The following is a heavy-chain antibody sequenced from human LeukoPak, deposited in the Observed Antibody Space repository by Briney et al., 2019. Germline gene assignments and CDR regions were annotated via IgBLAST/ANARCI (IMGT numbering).Heavy chain of an antibody. CDR2: IIPILGIA. D-gene: IGHD2-2*01. J-gene: IGHJ5*02. V-gene: IGHV1-69*04. CDR3: ASSTHSAEVGDWFDP. CDR1: GGTFSSYA. Sequence: ASVKVSCKASGGTFSSYAISWVRQAPGQGLEWMGRIIPILGIANYAQKFQGRVTITADKSTSTAYMELSSLRSEDTAVYYCASSTHSAEVGDWFDPWGQGTLVTVSS.